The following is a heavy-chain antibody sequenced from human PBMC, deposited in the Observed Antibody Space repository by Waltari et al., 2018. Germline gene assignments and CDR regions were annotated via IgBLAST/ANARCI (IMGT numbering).Heavy chain of an antibody. J-gene: IGHJ6*02. D-gene: IGHD2-15*01. CDR3: AKGIVGAARYCSGGSCSYGMDV. V-gene: IGHV3-23*01. CDR1: GGSISSSIYY. Sequence: LQLQESGPGLVKPSETLSLTCTVSGGSISSSIYYWGWVRQAPGKGLEWVSAISGSGGSTYYADSVKGRFTISRDNSKNTLYLQMNSLRAEDTAVYYCAKGIVGAARYCSGGSCSYGMDVWGQGTTVTVSS. CDR2: ISGSGGST.